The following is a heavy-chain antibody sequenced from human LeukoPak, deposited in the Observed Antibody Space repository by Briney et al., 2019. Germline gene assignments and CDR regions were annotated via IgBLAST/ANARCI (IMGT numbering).Heavy chain of an antibody. J-gene: IGHJ4*02. CDR1: GFMFSTYE. V-gene: IGHV3-48*03. D-gene: IGHD3-10*01. Sequence: GGSLRLSCAASGFMFSTYEMNWVRQAPGKGLEWLSYISYNGQRIFYADSVKGRFTISRDNAKNSLFLQMNSLRAEDTAIYYCAREWRGSGDYWGQGTLVTVSS. CDR3: AREWRGSGDY. CDR2: ISYNGQRI.